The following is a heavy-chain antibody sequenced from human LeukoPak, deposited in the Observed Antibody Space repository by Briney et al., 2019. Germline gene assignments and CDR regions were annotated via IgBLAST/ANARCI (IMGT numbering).Heavy chain of an antibody. CDR1: GFTFSGSA. Sequence: PGGSLRLSCAASGFTFSGSAMHWVRQASGKGLEWVGRIRSKANSYATAYAASVKGRFTISRDDSKNTAYLQMNSLKTEDTAVYYCTSTLLGSGSSSRDYYYMDVWGKGTTVTISS. CDR2: IRSKANSYAT. J-gene: IGHJ6*03. D-gene: IGHD3-10*01. V-gene: IGHV3-73*01. CDR3: TSTLLGSGSSSRDYYYMDV.